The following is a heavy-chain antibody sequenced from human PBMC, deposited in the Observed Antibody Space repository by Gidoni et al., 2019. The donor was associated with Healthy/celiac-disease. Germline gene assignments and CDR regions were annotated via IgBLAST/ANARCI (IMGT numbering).Heavy chain of an antibody. CDR3: ARARGTVTDYFDY. Sequence: QVQLVQSGAEVQKPGSSVKVSCKASGGTFSSYAISWVRQAPGQGLEGMGGIIPIFGTANYAQKFQGRVMITADESTSTAYMELSSLRSDDTAVYYCARARGTVTDYFDYWGQGTLVTVSS. D-gene: IGHD4-17*01. CDR2: IIPIFGTA. J-gene: IGHJ4*02. V-gene: IGHV1-69*01. CDR1: GGTFSSYA.